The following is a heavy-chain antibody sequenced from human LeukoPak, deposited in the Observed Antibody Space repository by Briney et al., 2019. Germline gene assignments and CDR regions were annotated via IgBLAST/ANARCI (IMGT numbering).Heavy chain of an antibody. CDR3: ARDLVATTYYYYGMDV. CDR2: ISAYNGNT. J-gene: IGHJ6*02. CDR1: GYTFTSYG. V-gene: IGHV1-18*01. Sequence: ASVKVSCKASGYTFTSYGISWVRQAPGQGLEWMGWISAYNGNTNYAQKLQGRVTMTTDTSTSTAYMELRSLRSDDTAVYYCARDLVATTYYYYGMDVWGQGTTVTVSS. D-gene: IGHD5-12*01.